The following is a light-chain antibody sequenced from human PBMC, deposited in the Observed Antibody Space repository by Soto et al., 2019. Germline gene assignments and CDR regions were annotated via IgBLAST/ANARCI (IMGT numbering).Light chain of an antibody. CDR3: QQYGSSPTT. CDR1: QSVSSSY. J-gene: IGKJ5*01. CDR2: GAS. Sequence: EMVLTQSPGTLSLSPGEGATLSCRASQSVSSSYLAWYQQKPGQAPRLLIYGASSRATGIPDRFSGSGSGTDFTLTISRLEPEDFAVYYCQQYGSSPTTFAQGTRLEIK. V-gene: IGKV3-20*01.